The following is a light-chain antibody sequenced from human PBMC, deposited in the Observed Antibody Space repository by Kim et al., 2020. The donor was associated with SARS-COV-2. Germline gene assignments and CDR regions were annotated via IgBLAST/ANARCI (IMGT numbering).Light chain of an antibody. Sequence: GQSVTIYCSGSSSNIGSNTVNWYQQLPGTAPKLLMYSNNRRPSGVPDRFSGSKSGTSASLAISGLQSEDEADYYCAAWDDSLNAYVFGTGTKVTVL. CDR2: SNN. CDR3: AAWDDSLNAYV. CDR1: SSNIGSNT. J-gene: IGLJ1*01. V-gene: IGLV1-44*01.